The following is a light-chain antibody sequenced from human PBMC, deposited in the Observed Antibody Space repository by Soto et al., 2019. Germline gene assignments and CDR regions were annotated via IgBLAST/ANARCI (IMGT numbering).Light chain of an antibody. CDR2: GAS. CDR3: QQYGTSPRT. CDR1: ESVSTN. J-gene: IGKJ1*01. Sequence: EIEMTQSPATLSLAPGERVTLSCRASESVSTNLAWYQQKAGQAPRLLIYGASTRATGIPARFSGSGSGTEFTLTISGLQSEDFAVYYCQQYGTSPRTFGQGTRV. V-gene: IGKV3-15*01.